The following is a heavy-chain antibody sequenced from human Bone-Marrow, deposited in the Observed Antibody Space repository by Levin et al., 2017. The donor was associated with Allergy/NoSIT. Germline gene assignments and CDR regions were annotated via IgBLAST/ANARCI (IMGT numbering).Heavy chain of an antibody. CDR1: GFTFTTYA. V-gene: IGHV3-33*01. D-gene: IGHD3-22*01. J-gene: IGHJ6*02. CDR2: IWYDGSNE. CDR3: ARDSVQVVEPAPDDNNQPTLLMDV. Sequence: GGSLRLSCATSGFTFTTYAIHWVRQAPGKGLEWVAVIWYDGSNEYYADSVRGRFTISRDNSKNTLYLQMNSLRAEDTAVYYCARDSVQVVEPAPDDNNQPTLLMDVWGQGTTVIVSS.